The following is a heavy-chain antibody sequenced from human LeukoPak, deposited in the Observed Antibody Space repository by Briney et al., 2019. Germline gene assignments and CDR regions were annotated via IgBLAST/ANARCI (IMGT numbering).Heavy chain of an antibody. CDR2: INPNSGGT. J-gene: IGHJ5*02. CDR3: ARDMYSSSSPWFDP. Sequence: ASVKVSCKASGYTFTGYYMHWVRQAPGQGLEWMGWINPNSGGTNYAQKFQGWVTMTRDTSISTAYMELRSLRSDDTAVYYCARDMYSSSSPWFDPWGQGTLVTVSS. D-gene: IGHD6-6*01. V-gene: IGHV1-2*04. CDR1: GYTFTGYY.